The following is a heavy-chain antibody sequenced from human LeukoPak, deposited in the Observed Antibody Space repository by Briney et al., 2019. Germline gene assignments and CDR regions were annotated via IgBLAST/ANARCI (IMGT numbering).Heavy chain of an antibody. V-gene: IGHV3-74*01. Sequence: GGSLRLSCIASGFSFSGHWMHWARQLPGKGLVWVSRISPTGSTTSYADSVKGRFTVSRDNAKNTLYLQVNNPRAEDTAVYYCARGPNSNWSGLDFWGQGTPLTVSS. CDR1: GFSFSGHW. J-gene: IGHJ4*02. D-gene: IGHD6-6*01. CDR2: ISPTGSTT. CDR3: ARGPNSNWSGLDF.